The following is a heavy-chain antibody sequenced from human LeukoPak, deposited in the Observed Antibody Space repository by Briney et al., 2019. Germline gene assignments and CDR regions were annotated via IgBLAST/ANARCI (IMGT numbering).Heavy chain of an antibody. V-gene: IGHV3-49*04. J-gene: IGHJ4*02. Sequence: GVSLRLSCTASGFTFGDYAMSWVRQAPGKGLEWVSFIRSKAYGGTTEYAASVKGRFTISRDDSKSIAYLQMNSLKTEDTAVYYCTRVSLVAASVFFDYWGQGTLVTVSS. CDR2: IRSKAYGGTT. CDR3: TRVSLVAASVFFDY. CDR1: GFTFGDYA. D-gene: IGHD2-15*01.